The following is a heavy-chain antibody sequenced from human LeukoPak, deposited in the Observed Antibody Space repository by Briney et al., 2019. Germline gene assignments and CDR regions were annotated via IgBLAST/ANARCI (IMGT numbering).Heavy chain of an antibody. Sequence: GGSLRLSCAASGFTFSSYSMNWVRQAPGKGLEWVSSISSSSSYIYYADSVKGRFTISRDSAKNSLYLQMNSLRAEDTAVYYCARGKGRATIFYYYYGMDVWGQGTTVTVSS. D-gene: IGHD5-12*01. J-gene: IGHJ6*02. CDR2: ISSSSSYI. V-gene: IGHV3-21*01. CDR3: ARGKGRATIFYYYYGMDV. CDR1: GFTFSSYS.